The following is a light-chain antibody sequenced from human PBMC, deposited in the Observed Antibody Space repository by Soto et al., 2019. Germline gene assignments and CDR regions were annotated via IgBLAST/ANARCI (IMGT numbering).Light chain of an antibody. CDR1: RSNIGNNA. Sequence: QSVLTQPPSASGTPGQRVTISCSGSRSNIGNNAVSWYQQFPGTAPKLLIYNNNQRPSGVPDRFSGSKSGTSASLAISGLQSGDEGEYYCAASDTSLNALGVFGGRTKVTVL. CDR3: AASDTSLNALGV. CDR2: NNN. J-gene: IGLJ3*02. V-gene: IGLV1-44*01.